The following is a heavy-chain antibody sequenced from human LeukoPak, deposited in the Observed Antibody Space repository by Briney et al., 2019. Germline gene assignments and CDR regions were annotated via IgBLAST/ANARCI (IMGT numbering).Heavy chain of an antibody. CDR3: ARGARGSSWN. CDR2: ISGSGVST. J-gene: IGHJ4*02. Sequence: GGSLRLSCAASGFTFSSYGMSWVRQAPGKGLEWVSGISGSGVSTYYADSVKGRFTISRDNSKNTLYLEMKSLRAEDTAVYYCARGARGSSWNWGQGTLVAVSS. V-gene: IGHV3-23*01. CDR1: GFTFSSYG. D-gene: IGHD2-2*01.